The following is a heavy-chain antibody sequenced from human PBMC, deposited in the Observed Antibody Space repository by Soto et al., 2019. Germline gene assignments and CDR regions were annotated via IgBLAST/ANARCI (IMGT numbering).Heavy chain of an antibody. CDR3: ARDKAGLLWFGDIDY. Sequence: QVQLVESGGGVVQPGRSLRLSCAASGFTFSSYGMHWVRQAPGKGLEWGAVIWYDGSNKYYADSVKGRFTISRDNSKNTLYLQMNSLRAEDTAVYYCARDKAGLLWFGDIDYWGQGTLVTVSS. CDR2: IWYDGSNK. J-gene: IGHJ4*02. V-gene: IGHV3-33*01. D-gene: IGHD3-10*01. CDR1: GFTFSSYG.